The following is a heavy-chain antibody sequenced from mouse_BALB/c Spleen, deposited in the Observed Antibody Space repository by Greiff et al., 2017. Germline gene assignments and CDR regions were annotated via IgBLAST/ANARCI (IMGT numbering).Heavy chain of an antibody. CDR2: INPYNGDT. D-gene: IGHD1-1*01. CDR1: GYSFTGYF. V-gene: IGHV1-37*01. J-gene: IGHJ4*01. CDR3: GRGFGSSDYAMDY. Sequence: VQLKESGPELVKPGASVKISCKASGYSFTGYFMNWVKQSHGKSLEWIGRINPYNGDTFYNQKFKGKATLTVDKSSSTAHMELLSLTSEDSAVYYCGRGFGSSDYAMDYWGQGTSVTVSS.